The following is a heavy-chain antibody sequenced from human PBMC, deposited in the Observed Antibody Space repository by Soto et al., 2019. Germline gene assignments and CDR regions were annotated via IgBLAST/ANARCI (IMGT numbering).Heavy chain of an antibody. V-gene: IGHV4-38-2*01. Sequence: PSETLSLTCAVSVYSITSGYYCGCIRQSPGKGLEWIGSIHHSGSTYYNPSLKSRVTISVDVSKNQFSLKLSSVTAADTAVYYCARTQITVTTSSFDYWGQGTLVTVSS. CDR1: VYSITSGYY. CDR2: IHHSGST. D-gene: IGHD4-17*01. CDR3: ARTQITVTTSSFDY. J-gene: IGHJ4*02.